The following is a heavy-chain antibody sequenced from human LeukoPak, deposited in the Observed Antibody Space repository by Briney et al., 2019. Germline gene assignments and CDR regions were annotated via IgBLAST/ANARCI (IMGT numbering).Heavy chain of an antibody. CDR2: IYHSGST. Sequence: RTSETLSLTCTVSGGSISSSSYYWGWIRQPPGKGLEWIGSIYHSGSTYYNPSLKSRVTISVDTSKNQFSLKLSSVTAADTAVYYCARDEKLSLDYWGQGTLVTVSS. J-gene: IGHJ4*02. CDR3: ARDEKLSLDY. V-gene: IGHV4-39*07. D-gene: IGHD4-23*01. CDR1: GGSISSSSYY.